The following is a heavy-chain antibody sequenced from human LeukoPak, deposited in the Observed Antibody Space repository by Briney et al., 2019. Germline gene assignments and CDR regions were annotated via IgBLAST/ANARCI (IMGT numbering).Heavy chain of an antibody. CDR2: ISASGGTT. CDR3: AQRDDTFDF. Sequence: GALRLSCTASGFTFKSYAMSWVRQAPGRGLEWIASISASGGTTYYGDSVRGRFTSSRDNSKNTLYPQMSSLRADDTAVYYCAQRDDTFDFWGQGTMVIVSS. J-gene: IGHJ3*01. V-gene: IGHV3-23*01. CDR1: GFTFKSYA.